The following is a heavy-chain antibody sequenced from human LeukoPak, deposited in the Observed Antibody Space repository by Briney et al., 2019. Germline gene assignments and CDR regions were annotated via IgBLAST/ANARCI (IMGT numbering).Heavy chain of an antibody. CDR1: GFTFSSDS. V-gene: IGHV3-21*01. CDR3: ARARPRGWYFDY. CDR2: ISSSSYI. D-gene: IGHD6-19*01. Sequence: GGYLRLSCAASGFTFSSDSMDWARHAARKWLEWVSSISSSSYIYYADSVKGRFTISRDNAKNSLYLQMNSLRAEDTAVYYCARARPRGWYFDYWGQGTLVTVSS. J-gene: IGHJ4*02.